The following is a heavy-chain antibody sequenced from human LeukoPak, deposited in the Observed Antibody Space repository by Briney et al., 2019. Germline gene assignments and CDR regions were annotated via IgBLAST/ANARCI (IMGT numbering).Heavy chain of an antibody. CDR2: IFYSGSP. D-gene: IGHD1-26*01. V-gene: IGHV4-59*12. CDR1: GGSISSYY. Sequence: PSETLSLTCTVSGGSISSYYWSWIRQSPGKGLEWIANIFYSGSPNYNPSLKSRVTISFDTSKNQFSLKLTSVTAADTAIYFCTRESGAFSPFGFWGQGTLVTVSS. J-gene: IGHJ4*02. CDR3: TRESGAFSPFGF.